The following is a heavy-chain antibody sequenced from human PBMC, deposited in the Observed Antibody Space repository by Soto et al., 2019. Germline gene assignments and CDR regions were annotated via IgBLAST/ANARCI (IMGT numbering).Heavy chain of an antibody. Sequence: EKGLEWVSGISGGGGSTYYADSARGRFTISRDNSKNTLSLLMNSLRAEDTAVYYCAKIAYYDILSVPRKYPGSAPRGHGT. V-gene: IGHV3-23*01. J-gene: IGHJ1*01. CDR3: AKIAYYDILSVPRKYPGSAP. CDR2: ISGGGGST. D-gene: IGHD3-9*01.